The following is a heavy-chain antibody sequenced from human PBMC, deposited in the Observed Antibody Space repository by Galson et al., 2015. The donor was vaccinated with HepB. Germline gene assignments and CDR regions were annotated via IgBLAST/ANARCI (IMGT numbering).Heavy chain of an antibody. CDR2: INPNSGGT. J-gene: IGHJ6*03. D-gene: IGHD1-1*01. CDR1: GYTFTGYY. CDR3: ARETLDPNYYYMDV. V-gene: IGHV1-2*02. Sequence: SVKVSCKASGYTFTGYYMHWVRQAPGQGLEWMGWINPNSGGTNYAQKFQGRVTMTRDTSISTAYMELSRLRSDDTAVYYCARETLDPNYYYMDVWGKGTTVTVSS.